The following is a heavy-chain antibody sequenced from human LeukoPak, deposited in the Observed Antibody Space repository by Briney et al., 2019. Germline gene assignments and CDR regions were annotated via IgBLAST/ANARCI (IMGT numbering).Heavy chain of an antibody. CDR1: GFTFSSYE. CDR3: ARGKSGSSGWYRGGYNWFDP. CDR2: ISSSGSTI. Sequence: GGSLRLSCAASGFTFSSYEMNWDRQAPGTGLEWVSYISSSGSTIYYADSVKGRFTISRDNAKNSLYLQMNSLRAEDTAVYYCARGKSGSSGWYRGGYNWFDPWGQGTLLTVSS. J-gene: IGHJ5*02. D-gene: IGHD6-19*01. V-gene: IGHV3-48*03.